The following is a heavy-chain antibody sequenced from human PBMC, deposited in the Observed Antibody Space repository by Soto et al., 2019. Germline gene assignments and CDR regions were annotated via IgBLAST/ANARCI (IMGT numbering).Heavy chain of an antibody. CDR1: GFTFSSYS. V-gene: IGHV3-21*01. CDR2: ISSSSSYI. D-gene: IGHD3-10*01. CDR3: ARAFKGLSGPNDY. Sequence: EVQLVESGGGLVKPGGSLRLSCAASGFTFSSYSMNWVRQAPGKGLEWVSSISSSSSYIYYADSVKGRFTISRDNAKYSLYLQMNSLRAEDTAVYYCARAFKGLSGPNDYWGQGTLVTVSS. J-gene: IGHJ4*02.